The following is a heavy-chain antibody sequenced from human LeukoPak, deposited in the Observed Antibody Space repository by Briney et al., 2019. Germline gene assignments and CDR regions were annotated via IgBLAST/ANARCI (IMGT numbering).Heavy chain of an antibody. D-gene: IGHD2-15*01. CDR2: ISAYNGNT. V-gene: IGHV1-18*01. CDR1: GYTFTSYG. CDR3: ARIPSCKSSGGSCYVQVHWFDP. Sequence: ASVKVSCKASGYTFTSYGISWVRQAPGQGLEWMGWISAYNGNTNYAQKLQGRVTMTIDTSTSTAYMELRSLRSDDTAVYYCARIPSCKSSGGSCYVQVHWFDPWGQGTLVTVSS. J-gene: IGHJ5*02.